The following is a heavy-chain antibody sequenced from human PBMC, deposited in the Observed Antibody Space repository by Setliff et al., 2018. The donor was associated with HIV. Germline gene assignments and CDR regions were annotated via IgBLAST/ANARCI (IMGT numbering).Heavy chain of an antibody. Sequence: PSETLSLTCTVSGASISSNGYYWGWIRQPPGKGLAWFGSIFYTGSSYYNPSFKSRVTISVDTSKNQFSLRLSSVTAADTAVYYCTSSRYLTGAFDIWGHGTMVTVSS. CDR1: GASISSNGYY. V-gene: IGHV4-39*01. J-gene: IGHJ3*02. CDR2: IFYTGSS. D-gene: IGHD6-13*01. CDR3: TSSRYLTGAFDI.